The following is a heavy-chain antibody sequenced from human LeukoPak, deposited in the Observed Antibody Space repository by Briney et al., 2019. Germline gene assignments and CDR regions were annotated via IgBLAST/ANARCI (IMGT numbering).Heavy chain of an antibody. CDR1: GGSISSYY. CDR2: IYYSGRT. J-gene: IGHJ5*02. CDR3: ARYRGKTTVSSWDWFDP. V-gene: IGHV4-59*01. D-gene: IGHD4-11*01. Sequence: SETLSLTCTVSGGSISSYYWSWVRQPPGKGLEWMGYIYYSGRTKYNPSLKSRVTISVDTSKNQVSLKLSSVPAADTAVYYCARYRGKTTVSSWDWFDPWGQGTLVTVSS.